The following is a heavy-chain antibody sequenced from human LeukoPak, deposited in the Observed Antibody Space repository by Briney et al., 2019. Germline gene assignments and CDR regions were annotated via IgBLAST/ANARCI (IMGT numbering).Heavy chain of an antibody. CDR3: ARDRSYYDGSGFYPGGFEY. Sequence: SETLSLTCTVSDGSISSGNYYWSWIRQPAGTGLEWIGRIHTSSTTYNPSLKSRLTISVDTSKNQFSLKLSSVTAADTAMYYCARDRSYYDGSGFYPGGFEYWGQGTQVTVSS. CDR2: IHTSST. J-gene: IGHJ4*02. V-gene: IGHV4-61*02. D-gene: IGHD3-22*01. CDR1: DGSISSGNYY.